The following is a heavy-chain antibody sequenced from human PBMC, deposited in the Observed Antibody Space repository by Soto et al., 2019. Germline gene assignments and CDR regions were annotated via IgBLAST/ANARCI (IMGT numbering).Heavy chain of an antibody. D-gene: IGHD6-13*01. V-gene: IGHV1-69*01. CDR3: AREGSLTEMGFWFDP. CDR2: IIPIFGTA. Sequence: QVQLVQSGAAVKKPGSSVKVSCKASGGTFSSYAVSWVRQAPGQGLEWMGGIIPIFGTANYAQKFQGRVTITADESTSTAYMELSSLRSEDTAVYYCAREGSLTEMGFWFDPWGQGTLVTVSS. J-gene: IGHJ5*02. CDR1: GGTFSSYA.